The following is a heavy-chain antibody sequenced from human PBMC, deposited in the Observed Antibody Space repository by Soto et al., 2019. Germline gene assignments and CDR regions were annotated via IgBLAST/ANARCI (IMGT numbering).Heavy chain of an antibody. D-gene: IGHD1-26*01. CDR1: GFTFDSYW. J-gene: IGHJ4*02. CDR2: INQSGRER. Sequence: PGGSLRLSCAVSGFTFDSYWMSWVRRAPGKGLEWVANINQSGRERFYVDSVKGRFTISRDNAKNSLYLQMISLRAEDTSIYYCARLGGSYAVPHFDYWGQGTLVTVSS. CDR3: ARLGGSYAVPHFDY. V-gene: IGHV3-7*01.